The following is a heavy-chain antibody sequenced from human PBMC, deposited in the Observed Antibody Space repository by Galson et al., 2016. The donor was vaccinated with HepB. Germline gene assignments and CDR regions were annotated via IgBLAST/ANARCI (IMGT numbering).Heavy chain of an antibody. V-gene: IGHV3-21*06. CDR1: GFTFSSYT. Sequence: SLRLSCAASGFTFSSYTMNWVRQAPGKGLEWVSSISSSSSYIYYADSVKGRFTVSRDNAKNSLFLQINSLRAEDTAVYYCARVGIRLEAATDYWGQGTLVTVSS. J-gene: IGHJ4*02. CDR2: ISSSSSYI. CDR3: ARVGIRLEAATDY. D-gene: IGHD2-15*01.